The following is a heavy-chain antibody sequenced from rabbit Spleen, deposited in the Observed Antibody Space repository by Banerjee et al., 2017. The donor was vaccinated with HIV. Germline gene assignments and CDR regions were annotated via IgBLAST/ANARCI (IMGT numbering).Heavy chain of an antibody. V-gene: IGHV1S40*01. D-gene: IGHD8-1*01. CDR3: ARDTGSSFSSYGMDL. CDR2: IDPVFGTT. J-gene: IGHJ6*01. CDR1: GFTISISDW. Sequence: QSLEESGGDLVKPGASLTLTCTASGFTISISDWIYWVRQAPGKGLEWIGYIDPVFGTTYYASWAKGRFTISKTSSTTVTLQMTSLTAADTATYFCARDTGSSFSSYGMDLWGQGTLVTVS.